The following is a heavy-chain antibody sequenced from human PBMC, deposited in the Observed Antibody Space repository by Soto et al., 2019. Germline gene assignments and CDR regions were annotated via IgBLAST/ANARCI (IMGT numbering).Heavy chain of an antibody. CDR1: GFTVSSNY. Sequence: PGGSLRLSCAASGFTVSSNYISWVRQAPGKGLEWVSVIYSGGSTYYADSVKGRFTISRDNSKNTLYLQMNSLRAEDTAVYYCARDKRPMITFGGVIVHYGMDVWGQETTVTISS. CDR3: ARDKRPMITFGGVIVHYGMDV. V-gene: IGHV3-53*01. J-gene: IGHJ6*02. CDR2: IYSGGST. D-gene: IGHD3-16*02.